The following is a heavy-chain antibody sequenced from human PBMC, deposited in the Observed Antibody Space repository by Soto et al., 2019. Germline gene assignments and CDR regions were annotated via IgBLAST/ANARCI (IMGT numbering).Heavy chain of an antibody. CDR2: ISAYNGNT. J-gene: IGHJ5*02. D-gene: IGHD3-3*02. CDR1: GYTFTSYG. Sequence: ASVKVSCKASGYTFTSYGISWVRQAPGQGLEWMGWISAYNGNTNYAQKLQGRVTMTTDTSTSTAYMELRSLRSDDTAVYDCARDPHFWSGYSVSWSDPGGQGTLVTVS. V-gene: IGHV1-18*01. CDR3: ARDPHFWSGYSVSWSDP.